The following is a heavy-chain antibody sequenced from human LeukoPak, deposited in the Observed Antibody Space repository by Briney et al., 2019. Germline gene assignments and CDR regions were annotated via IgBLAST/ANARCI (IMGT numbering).Heavy chain of an antibody. Sequence: SVKVSCKASGGTFSSYAISWVRQAPGQGLEWMGGIIPIFGTANYAQKFQGRVTITADESTGTAYMDLSSLRSEDTAVYYCARGGVQLERLDYWGQGTLVTVSS. D-gene: IGHD1-1*01. CDR3: ARGGVQLERLDY. CDR2: IIPIFGTA. CDR1: GGTFSSYA. J-gene: IGHJ4*02. V-gene: IGHV1-69*13.